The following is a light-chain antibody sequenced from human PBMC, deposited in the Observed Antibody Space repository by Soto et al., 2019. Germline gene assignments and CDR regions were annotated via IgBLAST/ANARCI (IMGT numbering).Light chain of an antibody. J-gene: IGKJ4*02. V-gene: IGKV3-11*01. CDR1: QSINTY. Sequence: EIVLTQSPATLSLSPGEKATLSCRASQSINTYLGWYQQKPGQAPRLLIYDAANRATGVPARFSGCGSGTDFTLTITNLEPEDFAVYDCQHRDKWTRTFGAGTKVEI. CDR3: QHRDKWTRT. CDR2: DAA.